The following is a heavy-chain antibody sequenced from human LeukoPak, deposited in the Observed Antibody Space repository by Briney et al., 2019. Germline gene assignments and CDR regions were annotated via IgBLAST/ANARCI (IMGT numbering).Heavy chain of an antibody. CDR1: GYTFTGY. CDR2: INPNSGGT. D-gene: IGHD2/OR15-2a*01. CDR3: ARVGRSMTRFDY. V-gene: IGHV1-2*02. J-gene: IGHJ4*02. Sequence: ASVKVSCKASGYTFTGYMHWVRQAPGQGLEWMGWINPNSGGTNYAQKFEGRGTMTRDTSISTADMELSGLRSDDTAVYYCARVGRSMTRFDYWGQGTLVTVSS.